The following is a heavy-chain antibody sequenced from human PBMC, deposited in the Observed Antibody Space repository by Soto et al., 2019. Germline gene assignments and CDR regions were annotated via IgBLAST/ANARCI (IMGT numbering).Heavy chain of an antibody. Sequence: PGESLKISCQGSGYTFSNHWINWVRLVPGKGLEWTGIIFPRDSDTRYSPSLQGQVIISVDKSTNTAYLQWTRLTASDTAIYYCAKSIEGGPMDVWGQGTTVTV. CDR2: IFPRDSDT. J-gene: IGHJ6*02. CDR3: AKSIEGGPMDV. CDR1: GYTFSNHW. V-gene: IGHV5-51*01. D-gene: IGHD1-26*01.